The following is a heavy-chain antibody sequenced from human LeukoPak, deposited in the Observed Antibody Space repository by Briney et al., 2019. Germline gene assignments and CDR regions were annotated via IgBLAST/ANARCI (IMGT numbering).Heavy chain of an antibody. CDR2: IKPSGGGT. D-gene: IGHD3-22*01. CDR3: ARDHFDSSGYYYLLGYFEH. Sequence: ASVKVSCKASGYTFTNYYVHWVRQAPGQGLKWMGIIKPSGGGTSYALKFQGRVTMTRDTSTSTAYMELSSLRSEDTAVYYCARDHFDSSGYYYLLGYFEHWGQGTLVTVSS. J-gene: IGHJ1*01. V-gene: IGHV1-46*01. CDR1: GYTFTNYY.